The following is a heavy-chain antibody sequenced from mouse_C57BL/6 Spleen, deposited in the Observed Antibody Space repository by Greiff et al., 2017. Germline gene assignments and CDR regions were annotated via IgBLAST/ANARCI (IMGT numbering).Heavy chain of an antibody. CDR3: ARSEYDYVFYYAKDY. CDR2: INPSNGGT. D-gene: IGHD2-4*01. CDR1: GYTFTSYW. Sequence: QIQLQQPGTELVKPGASVKLSCKASGYTFTSYWMHWVKQRPGQGLEWIGNINPSNGGTNYNEKFKSKATLTVDKSSSTAYMQLSSLTSEDSAVYYCARSEYDYVFYYAKDYGGQGTSVTGSS. V-gene: IGHV1-53*01. J-gene: IGHJ4*01.